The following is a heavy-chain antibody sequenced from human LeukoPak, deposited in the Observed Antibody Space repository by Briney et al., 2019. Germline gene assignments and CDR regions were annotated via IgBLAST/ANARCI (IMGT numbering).Heavy chain of an antibody. V-gene: IGHV1-3*01. CDR3: ARDRGYSYVDY. Sequence: ASVKVSCKASGYTFTGYAMHWVRQAPGQRLEWMGWINAGNGNTKYSQKFQGRVTITRDTSASTAYMELSSLRSEDTAVYYCARDRGYSYVDYWGQGTLVTVSS. D-gene: IGHD5-18*01. CDR1: GYTFTGYA. J-gene: IGHJ4*02. CDR2: INAGNGNT.